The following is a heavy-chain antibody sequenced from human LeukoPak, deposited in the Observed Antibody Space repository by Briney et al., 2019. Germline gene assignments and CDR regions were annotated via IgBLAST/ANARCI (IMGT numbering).Heavy chain of an antibody. D-gene: IGHD4-17*01. V-gene: IGHV4-59*01. CDR3: ARALNDYGDYMVRWFDP. J-gene: IGHJ5*02. CDR1: GGSISSYY. CDR2: IYYSGST. Sequence: KPSETLSLTCTVSGGSISSYYWSWIRQPPGKGREWVGYIYYSGSTNYNPSLKSRVTISADTSKNQFSLKLSSVTAADTAVYYCARALNDYGDYMVRWFDPWGQGTLVTVSS.